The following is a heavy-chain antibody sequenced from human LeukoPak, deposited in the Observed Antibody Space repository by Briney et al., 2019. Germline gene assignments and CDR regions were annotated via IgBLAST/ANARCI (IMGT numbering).Heavy chain of an antibody. Sequence: GGSLRLSCAASGFTVSSNYMSWVRQAPGKGLEWVSVIYSDDSTYYADSVKGRFTISRDNSKNTLYLQMNSLRAEDTAVYYCARDKYYDSSGYLVYWGQGTLVTVS. V-gene: IGHV3-53*01. CDR3: ARDKYYDSSGYLVY. CDR1: GFTVSSNY. J-gene: IGHJ4*02. CDR2: IYSDDST. D-gene: IGHD3-22*01.